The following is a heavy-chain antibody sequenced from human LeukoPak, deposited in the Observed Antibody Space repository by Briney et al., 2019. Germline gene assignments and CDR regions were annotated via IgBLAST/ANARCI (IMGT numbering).Heavy chain of an antibody. D-gene: IGHD5-24*01. J-gene: IGHJ4*02. V-gene: IGHV4-59*04. Sequence: SETLSLTCTVSGGSISSYYWSWIRLPPGKGLEWIGYAHFSRTTYYNPSLRSRLTMSVDTSKNQFSLRLTSVTAADTAVYYCARLGDAYNLLLDYWGQGTLVTVSS. CDR3: ARLGDAYNLLLDY. CDR2: AHFSRTT. CDR1: GGSISSYY.